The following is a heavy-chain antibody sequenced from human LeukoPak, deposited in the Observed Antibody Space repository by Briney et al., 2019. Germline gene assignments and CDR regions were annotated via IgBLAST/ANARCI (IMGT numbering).Heavy chain of an antibody. D-gene: IGHD2-2*01. CDR2: INPNSGGT. Sequence: GASVKVSCKASGYTFTGYYMHWVRQAPGQGLEWMGWINPNSGGTNYAQKFQGRVTMTRDTSISTAYMELSRLRSDYTAVYYCARAQSERVPAAMGSDDAFDIWGQGTMVTVSS. CDR3: ARAQSERVPAAMGSDDAFDI. CDR1: GYTFTGYY. J-gene: IGHJ3*02. V-gene: IGHV1-2*02.